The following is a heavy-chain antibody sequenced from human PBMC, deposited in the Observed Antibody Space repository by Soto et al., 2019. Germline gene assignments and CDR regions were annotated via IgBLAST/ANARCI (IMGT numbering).Heavy chain of an antibody. CDR3: ARDWHCTNGVCSAFDY. J-gene: IGHJ4*02. D-gene: IGHD2-8*01. Sequence: ASVKVSCKVSGYTLTELSMHWVRQAPGQGLEWMGWISAYNGNTNYAQKLQGRVTMTTDPSTSTAYMELRSLRSDDTAVYYCARDWHCTNGVCSAFDYWGQGTLVTVSS. CDR2: ISAYNGNT. V-gene: IGHV1-18*01. CDR1: GYTLTELS.